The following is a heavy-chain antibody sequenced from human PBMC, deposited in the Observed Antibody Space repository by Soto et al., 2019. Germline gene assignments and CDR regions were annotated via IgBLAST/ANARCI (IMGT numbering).Heavy chain of an antibody. V-gene: IGHV1-69*02. J-gene: IGHJ4*02. CDR3: ATNYGSGSTHFDY. D-gene: IGHD3-10*01. Sequence: QVQLVQSGAEVRKPGSSVKVSCTASGDTFNFYTISWVRQAPGQGLEWMGRVIPMLRMSNYAQKFQGSVTISADKSTITAYMALSSLRSDDTAVYYCATNYGSGSTHFDYWGQGTLVTVSS. CDR2: VIPMLRMS. CDR1: GDTFNFYT.